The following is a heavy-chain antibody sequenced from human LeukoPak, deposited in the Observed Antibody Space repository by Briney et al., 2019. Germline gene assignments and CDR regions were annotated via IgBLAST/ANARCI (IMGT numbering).Heavy chain of an antibody. V-gene: IGHV3-64*01. Sequence: GGSLRLSCAASGVIISGNAMVWVRQAPGKGLEYVSAINRNGNSTYYANSVKGRFTLSRDNSKNTLYLEMGSLRPEDMAVYYCARGYKGYMEVWGKGTTVTASS. CDR3: ARGYKGYMEV. CDR1: GVIISGNA. D-gene: IGHD3-10*01. J-gene: IGHJ6*03. CDR2: INRNGNST.